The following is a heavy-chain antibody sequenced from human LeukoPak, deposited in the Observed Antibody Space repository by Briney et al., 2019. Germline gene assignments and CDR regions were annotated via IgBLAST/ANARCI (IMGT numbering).Heavy chain of an antibody. D-gene: IGHD2-15*01. V-gene: IGHV4-39*01. CDR1: GGSISSGGYY. Sequence: SQTLSLTCTVSGGSISSGGYYWSWIRQPPGKGLEWIGSIYYSGSTYYNPSLKSRVTISVDTSKNQFSLKLSSVTAADTAVYYCARRQGGSRAGGFDIWGQGTMVTVSS. J-gene: IGHJ3*02. CDR3: ARRQGGSRAGGFDI. CDR2: IYYSGST.